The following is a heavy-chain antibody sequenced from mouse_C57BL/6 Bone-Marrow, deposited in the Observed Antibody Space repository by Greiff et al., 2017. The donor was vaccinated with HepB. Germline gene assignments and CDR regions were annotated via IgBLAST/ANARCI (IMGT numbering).Heavy chain of an antibody. V-gene: IGHV1-22*01. J-gene: IGHJ2*01. D-gene: IGHD2-1*01. CDR2: INPNNGGT. CDR3: ARSVYYGNYADY. Sequence: EVQLKESGPELVKPGASVKMSCKASGYTFTDYNMHWVKQSHGKSLEWIGYINPNNGGTSYNQKFKGKATLTVNKSSSTAYIELRSLTSEDSAVYYCARSVYYGNYADYWGQGTTLTVSS. CDR1: GYTFTDYN.